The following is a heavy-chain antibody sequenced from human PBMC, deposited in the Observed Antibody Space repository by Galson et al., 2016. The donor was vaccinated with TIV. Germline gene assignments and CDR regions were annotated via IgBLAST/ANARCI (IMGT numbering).Heavy chain of an antibody. V-gene: IGHV4-38-2*02. Sequence: ETLSLTCTVSGSSISSADYWAWIRQPPERGLEWLGYISHSGSTSYNPSLKTRVSISLDTSRNHFSLNLTSVTAADTAVYFCARQGNDYRGRFDPWGQGMLVTVS. D-gene: IGHD4-11*01. CDR1: GSSISSADY. J-gene: IGHJ5*02. CDR2: ISHSGST. CDR3: ARQGNDYRGRFDP.